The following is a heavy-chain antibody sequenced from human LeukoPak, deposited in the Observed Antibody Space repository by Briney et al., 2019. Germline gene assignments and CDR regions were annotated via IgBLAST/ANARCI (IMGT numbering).Heavy chain of an antibody. Sequence: SETLSLTCTVSGGSISSSSYYWGWIRQPPGKGLEWIGSIYYSGSTYYNPSLKSRVTISVDTSKNQFSLKLSSVTAADTAVYYCARQQSGYVGGYYYYMDFWGLGTTVTVSS. D-gene: IGHD5-12*01. CDR1: GGSISSSSYY. V-gene: IGHV4-39*01. CDR3: ARQQSGYVGGYYYYMDF. J-gene: IGHJ6*03. CDR2: IYYSGST.